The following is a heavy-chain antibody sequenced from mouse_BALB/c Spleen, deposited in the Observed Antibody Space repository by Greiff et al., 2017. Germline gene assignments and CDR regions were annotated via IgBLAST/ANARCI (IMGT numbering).Heavy chain of an antibody. CDR3: AREGTGTWFAY. CDR1: GYTFTSYT. Sequence: VQLQQSGAELARPGASVKMSCKASGYTFTSYTMHWVNQRPGQGLEWIGYINPSSGYTNYNQKFKDKATLTADKSSSTAYMQLSSLTSEDSAVYYCAREGTGTWFAYWGQGTLVTVSA. CDR2: INPSSGYT. D-gene: IGHD4-1*01. J-gene: IGHJ3*01. V-gene: IGHV1-4*01.